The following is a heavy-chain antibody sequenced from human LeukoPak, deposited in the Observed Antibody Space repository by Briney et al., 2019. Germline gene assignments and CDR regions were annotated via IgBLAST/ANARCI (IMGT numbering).Heavy chain of an antibody. V-gene: IGHV3-33*01. CDR1: GFTFSSYG. Sequence: GGSLRLSCAASGFTFSSYGMHWVRQAPGKGLEWVAVMWYDGSNKYYADSVKGRFTISRDNSKNTLYLQMNSLRAEDTAVYYCARDSVRDYSNYGLDYWGQETLVTVSS. D-gene: IGHD4-11*01. J-gene: IGHJ4*02. CDR3: ARDSVRDYSNYGLDY. CDR2: MWYDGSNK.